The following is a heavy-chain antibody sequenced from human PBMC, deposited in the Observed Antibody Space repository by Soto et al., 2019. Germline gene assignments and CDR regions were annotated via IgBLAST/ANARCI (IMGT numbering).Heavy chain of an antibody. J-gene: IGHJ5*02. CDR1: GGSISSGGYY. Sequence: SETLSLTCTVSGGSISSGGYYWSWIRQHPGKGLEWIGYIYYSGSTYYNPSLKSRVAISVDTSKNQFSLKLSSVTAADTAVYYSARYGGAAAGTRGRWFDPWGQGTLVTVSS. CDR3: ARYGGAAAGTRGRWFDP. CDR2: IYYSGST. V-gene: IGHV4-31*03. D-gene: IGHD6-13*01.